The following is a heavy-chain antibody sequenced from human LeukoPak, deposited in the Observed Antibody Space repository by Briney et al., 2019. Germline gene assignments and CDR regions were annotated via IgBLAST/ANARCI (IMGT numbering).Heavy chain of an antibody. Sequence: GGSLRLSCAASGFTFSSYAMSWVRQAPGKGLEWVSGISHSGGSTYYADFVKGRFTISRDNSKNTLDLQMNSLRAEDTAVYYCAKDRGWGPIDYFDYWGQGTLVTVSS. V-gene: IGHV3-23*01. CDR1: GFTFSSYA. D-gene: IGHD7-27*01. CDR3: AKDRGWGPIDYFDY. CDR2: ISHSGGST. J-gene: IGHJ4*02.